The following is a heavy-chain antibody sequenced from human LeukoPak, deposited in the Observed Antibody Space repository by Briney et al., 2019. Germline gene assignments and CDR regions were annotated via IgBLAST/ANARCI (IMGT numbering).Heavy chain of an antibody. V-gene: IGHV4-39*01. J-gene: IGHJ4*02. CDR2: IYSSGST. D-gene: IGHD5-24*01. CDR1: SASISSGSNY. CDR3: ARHRSGWLQSSFDY. Sequence: PSETLSLTCSVSSASISSGSNYWGWIRQPPGTTLEWIGSIYSSGSTYYNPSLKSRVIIIINTPKNHFSLTLSSVTAADTAVYYCARHRSGWLQSSFDYWGQGTLVTVSS.